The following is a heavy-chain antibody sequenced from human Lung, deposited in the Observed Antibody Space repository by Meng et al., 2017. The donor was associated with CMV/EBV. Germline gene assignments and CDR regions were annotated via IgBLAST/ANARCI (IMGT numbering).Heavy chain of an antibody. CDR1: GGTFSTYV. V-gene: IGHV1-69*01. CDR3: ARHAKDYYDSRDFSPYDH. D-gene: IGHD3-22*01. CDR2: IIPMFGTT. J-gene: IGHJ5*02. Sequence: XXCKAXGGTFSTYVFSWVRQAPGQGLEWLGGIIPMFGTTNYAQKFQGRLTIKADDSTRTAYMDLSSLTSEDTAVYYCARHAKDYYDSRDFSPYDHWGQGTLVTVSS.